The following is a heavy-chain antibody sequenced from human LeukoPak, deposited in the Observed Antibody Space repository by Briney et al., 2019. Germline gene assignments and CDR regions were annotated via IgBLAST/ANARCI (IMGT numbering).Heavy chain of an antibody. D-gene: IGHD6-19*01. V-gene: IGHV3-74*01. CDR1: VFTFNKYC. CDR3: ATKQWLAPPPDS. Sequence: GGSLRLSCAPSVFTFNKYCMLCVREAPGKGLESVSRNNTDGCVTTYAVSVKGRFTVSIDNADNTMFLQMNSVRDEDTAVYYCATKQWLAPPPDSWGQGTPVTVSS. CDR2: NNTDGCVT. J-gene: IGHJ4*02.